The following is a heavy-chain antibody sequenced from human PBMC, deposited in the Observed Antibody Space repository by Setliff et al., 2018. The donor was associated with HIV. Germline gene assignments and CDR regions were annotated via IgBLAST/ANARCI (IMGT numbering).Heavy chain of an antibody. CDR1: GYTFTSYA. J-gene: IGHJ3*01. D-gene: IGHD6-13*01. Sequence: ASVKVSCKASGYTFTSYAMHWVRQAPGQRLEWMGWINAGNGNTKYSQEFQGRVTITRDTSAGTAYMELSSLRSEDTAVYYCAREVASYSSRFDAFDVWGQGTTVTVS. CDR2: INAGNGNT. CDR3: AREVASYSSRFDAFDV. V-gene: IGHV1-3*03.